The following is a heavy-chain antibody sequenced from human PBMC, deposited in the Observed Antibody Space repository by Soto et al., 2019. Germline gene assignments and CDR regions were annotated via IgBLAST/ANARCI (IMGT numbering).Heavy chain of an antibody. Sequence: QVPLVESGGGVVQPGRSLRLSCAASGFTFSIYSMHWVRQAPGKGLEWVAVISYDENNKHYAESVKGRFTISRDNSKNTVYLQMNSLRPEDTAVYYCARDPRSSSWYMNLDYWGQGALVTVSS. D-gene: IGHD6-13*01. J-gene: IGHJ4*02. V-gene: IGHV3-30-3*01. CDR1: GFTFSIYS. CDR3: ARDPRSSSWYMNLDY. CDR2: ISYDENNK.